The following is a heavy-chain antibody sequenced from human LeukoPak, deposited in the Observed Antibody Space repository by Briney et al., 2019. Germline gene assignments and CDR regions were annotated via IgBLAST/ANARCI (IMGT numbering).Heavy chain of an antibody. CDR2: IIPIFGTA. CDR3: ASPSPYYYGSGSYLSGEYYFDY. J-gene: IGHJ4*02. Sequence: SVKVSCKASGGTFSSYAISWVRQAPGQGLEWMGGIIPIFGTANYAQKFQGRVTITADESTSTAYMELSSLRSEDTAVYYCASPSPYYYGSGSYLSGEYYFDYWGQGTLVTVSS. CDR1: GGTFSSYA. D-gene: IGHD3-10*01. V-gene: IGHV1-69*13.